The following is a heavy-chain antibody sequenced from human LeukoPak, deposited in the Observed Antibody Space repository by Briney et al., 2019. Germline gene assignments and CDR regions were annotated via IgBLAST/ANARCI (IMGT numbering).Heavy chain of an antibody. V-gene: IGHV6-1*01. CDR2: TYYRSKWYN. J-gene: IGHJ4*02. CDR1: GDSVSSNSAA. Sequence: SQTLSLTCAISGDSVSSNSAAWDWIRQSPSSGLEWLGRTYYRSKWYNEYAVSEKSRITITPDTSKNQYSLQLNSVTPEDTAVYYCARDMMVRGVIITRGFDYWGQGTLVTVSS. D-gene: IGHD3-10*01. CDR3: ARDMMVRGVIITRGFDY.